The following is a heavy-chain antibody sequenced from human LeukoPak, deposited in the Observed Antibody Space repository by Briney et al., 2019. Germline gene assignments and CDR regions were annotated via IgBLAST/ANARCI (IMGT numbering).Heavy chain of an antibody. CDR3: ARDRADDYSNYGMDV. CDR2: ISAYNGNT. J-gene: IGHJ6*02. D-gene: IGHD4-11*01. CDR1: GYILTNYG. V-gene: IGHV1-18*01. Sequence: GASVKVSCKASGYILTNYGIHWVRQAPGQGLEWMGWISAYNGNTNYAQKLQGRVTMTTDTSTSTAYMELRSLRSDDTAVYYCARDRADDYSNYGMDVWGQGTTVTVSS.